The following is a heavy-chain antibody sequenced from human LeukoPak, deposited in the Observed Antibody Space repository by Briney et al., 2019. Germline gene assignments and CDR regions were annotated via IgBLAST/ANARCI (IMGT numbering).Heavy chain of an antibody. V-gene: IGHV3-15*01. Sequence: GGSLRLSCAAPGFTFSSDTMSWVRQGPGKGLEWGGRIKIKRDGGTTDYAAQVKGRFTISSDDSKNTLYLQMNSLKTEATAVYYCTTLRSHITMVRGVIRSDHWGQGALVTVSS. CDR1: GFTFSSDT. CDR3: TTLRSHITMVRGVIRSDH. J-gene: IGHJ4*02. CDR2: IKIKRDGGTT. D-gene: IGHD3-10*01.